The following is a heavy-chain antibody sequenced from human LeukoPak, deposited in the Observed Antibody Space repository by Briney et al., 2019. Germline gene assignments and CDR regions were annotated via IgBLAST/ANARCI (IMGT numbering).Heavy chain of an antibody. CDR1: GYTFTSYD. V-gene: IGHV1-8*03. D-gene: IGHD3-10*01. CDR2: MNPNSGNT. CDR3: TTDQFGVRLLWFGGLDY. J-gene: IGHJ4*02. Sequence: GASVKVSCKASGYTFTSYDINWVRQATGQGLEWMGWMNPNSGNTGYAQKFQGRVTITRNTSISTAYMELSSLRSEDTAVYYCTTDQFGVRLLWFGGLDYWGQGTLVTVSS.